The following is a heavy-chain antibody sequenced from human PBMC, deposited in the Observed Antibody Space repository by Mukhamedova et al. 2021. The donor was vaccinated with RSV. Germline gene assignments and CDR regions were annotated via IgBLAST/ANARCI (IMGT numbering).Heavy chain of an antibody. Sequence: YISSSGSSIYYADSVKGRITISRDNAKNSLYLQMDSLRAEVTAVYYCARAHCSSTTCYRFDYWGQGTLVTVSS. CDR2: ISSSGSSI. V-gene: IGHV3-48*03. CDR3: ARAHCSSTTCYRFDY. D-gene: IGHD2-2*02. J-gene: IGHJ4*02.